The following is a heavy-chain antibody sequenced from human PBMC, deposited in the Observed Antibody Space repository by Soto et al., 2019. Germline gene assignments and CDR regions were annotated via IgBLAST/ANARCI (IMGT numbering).Heavy chain of an antibody. J-gene: IGHJ4*02. CDR3: ARGLPPEYYYDSSGYHGLYFDY. CDR2: INHRGST. V-gene: IGHV4-34*01. CDR1: GGSFSGYY. D-gene: IGHD3-22*01. Sequence: SETLSLTCAVYGGSFSGYYWSWIRQPPGKGLEWIGEINHRGSTNYNPSLKSRVTISVDTSKNQFSLKLSSVTAADTAVYYCARGLPPEYYYDSSGYHGLYFDYWGQGTLVTVSS.